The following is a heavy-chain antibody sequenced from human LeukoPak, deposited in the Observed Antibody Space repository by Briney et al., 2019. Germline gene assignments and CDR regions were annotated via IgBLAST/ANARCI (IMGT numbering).Heavy chain of an antibody. CDR2: INPNSGGT. D-gene: IGHD6-13*01. V-gene: IGHV1-2*02. Sequence: ASVKVSCTASGYTFTGYYMHWVRQAPGQGLEWMGWINPNSGGTNYAQKFQGRVTMTRDTSISTAYMELSRLRSDDTAVYYCARAIPLAAALDYWGQGALVTVSS. CDR1: GYTFTGYY. CDR3: ARAIPLAAALDY. J-gene: IGHJ4*02.